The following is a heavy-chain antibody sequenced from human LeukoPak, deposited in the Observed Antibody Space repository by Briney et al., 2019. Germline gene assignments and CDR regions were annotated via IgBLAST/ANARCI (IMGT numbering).Heavy chain of an antibody. J-gene: IGHJ4*02. D-gene: IGHD3-3*01. CDR3: ARGGPSTVTTGYYFDY. CDR1: GGSISSYY. CDR2: IYTSGST. Sequence: ASETLSLTCTVSGGSISSYYWSWIRQPAGKGLEWIGRIYTSGSTNYNPSLKGRVTMSVDTSKNQFSLKLSSVTAADTAVYYCARGGPSTVTTGYYFDYWGQGTLVTVSS. V-gene: IGHV4-4*07.